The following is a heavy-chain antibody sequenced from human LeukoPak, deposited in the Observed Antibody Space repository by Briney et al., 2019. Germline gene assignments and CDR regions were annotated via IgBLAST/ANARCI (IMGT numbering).Heavy chain of an antibody. CDR1: GYTFFSYG. CDR3: ARAGHRRYYYDNGYDY. CDR2: ISTYNGNT. D-gene: IGHD3-22*01. V-gene: IGHV1-18*01. Sequence: ASVKVSCKTSGYTFFSYGINWVRQAPGQGLEWVGWISTYNGNTNYAQKFQGRVTMTTDTSTSTAYMELRSLRSDDSAVYYCARAGHRRYYYDNGYDYWGQGTLVTVSS. J-gene: IGHJ4*02.